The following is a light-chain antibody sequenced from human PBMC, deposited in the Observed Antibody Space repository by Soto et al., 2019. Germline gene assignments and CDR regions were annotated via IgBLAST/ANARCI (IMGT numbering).Light chain of an antibody. V-gene: IGKV1-5*01. CDR3: QQYNSYSGT. CDR1: QSINNW. CDR2: DAS. Sequence: DIQMTQSPSTLSASVGDRVTINCRASQSINNWLAWYQQKPGKAPKLLIYDASSLESGVPSRFSGSGSGTEFTLTISSLQPDDFATYYCQQYNSYSGTFGQGTKVDIK. J-gene: IGKJ1*01.